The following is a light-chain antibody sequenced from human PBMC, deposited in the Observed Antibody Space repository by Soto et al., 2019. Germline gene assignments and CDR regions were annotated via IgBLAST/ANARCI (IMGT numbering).Light chain of an antibody. J-gene: IGKJ1*01. CDR2: AAS. Sequence: EIVMTQSPATLSVSPGERATLSCRAGQNIHTNLAWYQQKPGQAPRLLIYAASNRATGVPARFSGSWSGTEFTLTISSLQPDDFATYYCQQYNSYSTFGQGTKVDIK. V-gene: IGKV3-15*01. CDR3: QQYNSYST. CDR1: QNIHTN.